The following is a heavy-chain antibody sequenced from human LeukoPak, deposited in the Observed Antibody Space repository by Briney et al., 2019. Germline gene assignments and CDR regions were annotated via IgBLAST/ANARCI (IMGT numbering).Heavy chain of an antibody. V-gene: IGHV4-34*01. D-gene: IGHD3-10*01. J-gene: IGHJ6*02. CDR2: INHSGST. Sequence: SETLSLTCAVYGGSFSGYYWSWIRQPPGKGLEWIGEINHSGSTNYNPSLKSRVTISVDTSKNQFSLKLSSVTAADTAVYYCARGAHYYYGSGSYYNNRGRHYYYGMDVWGQGTTVTVSS. CDR1: GGSFSGYY. CDR3: ARGAHYYYGSGSYYNNRGRHYYYGMDV.